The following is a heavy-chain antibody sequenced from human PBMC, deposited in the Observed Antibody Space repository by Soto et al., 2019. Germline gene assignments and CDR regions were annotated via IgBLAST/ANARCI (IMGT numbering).Heavy chain of an antibody. V-gene: IGHV3-23*01. D-gene: IGHD2-15*01. J-gene: IGHJ5*02. Sequence: PGGSLRLSCAASGFTFSSYAMSWVRQAPGKGLEWVSAISGSGGSTYYADSVKGRFTISRDNSKNTLYLQMNSLRAEDTAVYYCAKAPVVVAATENWFDPWGQGTLVTVSS. CDR1: GFTFSSYA. CDR3: AKAPVVVAATENWFDP. CDR2: ISGSGGST.